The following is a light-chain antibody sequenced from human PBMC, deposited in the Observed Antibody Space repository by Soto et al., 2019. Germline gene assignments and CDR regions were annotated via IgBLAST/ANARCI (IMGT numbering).Light chain of an antibody. CDR3: QQYNNWPPIT. CDR1: QSVSRN. J-gene: IGKJ5*01. CDR2: GAS. V-gene: IGKV3-15*01. Sequence: EIVMTQSPATLSVSPGERAALSCRASQSVSRNLAWYQQKPGQAPRLLIYGASTRATGIPGRFSGSGSGTEFTLTISSLQSEDFAVYYGQQYNNWPPITFGQGTRLEIK.